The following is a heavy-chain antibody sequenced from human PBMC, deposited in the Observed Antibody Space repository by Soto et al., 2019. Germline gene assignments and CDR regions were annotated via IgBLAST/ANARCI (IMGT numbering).Heavy chain of an antibody. CDR2: ISSSGSTI. J-gene: IGHJ6*02. Sequence: HPGGSLRLSCAASGFTFSSYEMNWVRQAPGKWLEWVSYISSSGSTIYYADSVKGRFTISRDNAKNSLYLQMNSLRAEDTAVYYCARDTVTTYYYYYGMDVWGQGTTVNVSS. CDR3: ARDTVTTYYYYYGMDV. V-gene: IGHV3-48*03. D-gene: IGHD4-17*01. CDR1: GFTFSSYE.